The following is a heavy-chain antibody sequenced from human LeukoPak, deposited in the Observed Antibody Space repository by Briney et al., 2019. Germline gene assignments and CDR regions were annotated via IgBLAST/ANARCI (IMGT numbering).Heavy chain of an antibody. V-gene: IGHV5-51*01. CDR1: EYSFTTYW. CDR3: ARHGKVGATQSWLDY. D-gene: IGHD1-26*01. Sequence: GESLQISCKGSEYSFTTYWIAWVRQVPGKGLESMGIIYPGDSDTRYSPSFQGQVIISADKSINTAYLQWNSLRASDTAMYYCARHGKVGATQSWLDYWGQGTLVTVSS. CDR2: IYPGDSDT. J-gene: IGHJ4*02.